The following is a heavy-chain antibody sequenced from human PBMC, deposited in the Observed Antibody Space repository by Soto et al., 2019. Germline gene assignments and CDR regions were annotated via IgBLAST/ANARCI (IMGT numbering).Heavy chain of an antibody. CDR3: TTVDYWSGDFPDVVHDGMDG. CDR2: IKSKTEGGIT. D-gene: IGHD3-3*01. Sequence: GGSLRLSCAASGFTVSNAWMNWVRQAPGKGLEWVGRIKSKTEGGITDYGGTEKGRFTISRDDSNNTLNLKMNSLKTEDTAGYYCTTVDYWSGDFPDVVHDGMDGWGQGTTVTVSS. J-gene: IGHJ6*02. V-gene: IGHV3-15*07. CDR1: GFTVSNAW.